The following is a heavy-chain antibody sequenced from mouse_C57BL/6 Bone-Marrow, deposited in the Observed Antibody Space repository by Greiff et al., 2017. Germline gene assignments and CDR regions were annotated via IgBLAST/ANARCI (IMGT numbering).Heavy chain of an antibody. CDR3: ARAFYYYGSSSYY. CDR1: GYTFTTYW. Sequence: QVQLQQPGAELVKPGASVKLSCKASGYTFTTYWMHWVKQRPGQGLEWIGMIHPNSGSTNYNEKFKSKATLTVDKSSSTAYMQLSSLTSEDSAVYYCARAFYYYGSSSYYWGQGTTLTVSS. CDR2: IHPNSGST. D-gene: IGHD1-1*01. J-gene: IGHJ2*01. V-gene: IGHV1-64*01.